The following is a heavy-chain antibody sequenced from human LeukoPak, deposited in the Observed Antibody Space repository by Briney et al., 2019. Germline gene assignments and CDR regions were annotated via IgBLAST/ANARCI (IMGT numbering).Heavy chain of an antibody. D-gene: IGHD5-24*01. CDR3: ARTSWLQSSYYCDY. J-gene: IGHJ4*02. CDR2: IYYSGSI. CDR1: GGSISSHY. Sequence: SETLSLTCTVSGGSISSHYWSWIRQPPGKGLEWIGYIYYSGSINYNPSLKSRVTISVDTSKNQFSLKLSSVTAADTAVYHCARTSWLQSSYYCDYWGQGTLVTVSS. V-gene: IGHV4-59*08.